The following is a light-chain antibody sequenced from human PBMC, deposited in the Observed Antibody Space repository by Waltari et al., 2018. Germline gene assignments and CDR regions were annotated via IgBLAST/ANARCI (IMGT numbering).Light chain of an antibody. CDR3: QQYYSTPLT. CDR1: QSLLYSSNNKNS. J-gene: IGKJ4*01. Sequence: DIVMTQSPESLAVSLGARATLTCKSSQSLLYSSNNKNSLAWYQQKPGQPPKLLIYWASSRESGVPDRFSASGSGTDFTLTISSLQAEDVAVYYCQQYYSTPLTFGGGTKVEIK. V-gene: IGKV4-1*01. CDR2: WAS.